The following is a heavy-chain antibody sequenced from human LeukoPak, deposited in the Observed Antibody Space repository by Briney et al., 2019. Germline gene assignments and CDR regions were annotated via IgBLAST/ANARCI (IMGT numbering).Heavy chain of an antibody. D-gene: IGHD2-2*01. Sequence: PGRSLRLSCAASGFTFSSYGMHWVRHAPGKGLVWVSRIESDGGRTDYADSLKGRFTISRDNAKNMLYLEMNSLRAEDTAVYYCARVGHCSSTACFIDYWGQGTLVTVSS. V-gene: IGHV3-74*01. J-gene: IGHJ4*02. CDR1: GFTFSSYG. CDR2: IESDGGRT. CDR3: ARVGHCSSTACFIDY.